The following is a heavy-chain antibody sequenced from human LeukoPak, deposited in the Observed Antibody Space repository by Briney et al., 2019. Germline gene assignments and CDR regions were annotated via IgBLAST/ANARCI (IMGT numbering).Heavy chain of an antibody. CDR2: IYSGGST. CDR3: ASGNVAGHFDY. J-gene: IGHJ4*02. V-gene: IGHV3-53*01. CDR1: GFTFSSYA. D-gene: IGHD6-19*01. Sequence: GGSLRLSCAASGFTFSSYAMSWVRQAPGKGLEWVSVIYSGGSTYYADSVKGRFTISRDNSKNTLYLQMNSLRAEDTAVYYCASGNVAGHFDYWGQGTLVTVSS.